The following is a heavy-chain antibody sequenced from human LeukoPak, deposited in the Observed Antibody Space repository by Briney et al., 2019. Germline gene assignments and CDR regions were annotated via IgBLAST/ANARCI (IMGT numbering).Heavy chain of an antibody. J-gene: IGHJ4*02. Sequence: GGSLRLSCSASGFRFSSYAMHWVRQAPGKGLEYVSTISINGDNTYYADSVKGRFTISRDNSKNTLYLQMSSLRAEDTAVYYCAKDQEYSYDYWGQGTQVTVSS. CDR1: GFRFSSYA. V-gene: IGHV3-64D*06. D-gene: IGHD5-18*01. CDR2: ISINGDNT. CDR3: AKDQEYSYDY.